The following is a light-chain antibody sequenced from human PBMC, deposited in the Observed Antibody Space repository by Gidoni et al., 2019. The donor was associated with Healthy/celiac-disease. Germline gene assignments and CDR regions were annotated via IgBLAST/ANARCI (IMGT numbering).Light chain of an antibody. J-gene: IGKJ1*01. CDR1: QSLLHSNGYNY. CDR3: MQALQTPWT. V-gene: IGKV2-28*01. CDR2: LGS. Sequence: DIVMTQSPLSLPVTPGEPASISCRSSQSLLHSNGYNYLDWYLQKPGQSPQLLIYLGSYRASGVPDRFSGSGSGTDFTLKISRVEAEDVGVYYCMQALQTPWTFGQXTKVEIK.